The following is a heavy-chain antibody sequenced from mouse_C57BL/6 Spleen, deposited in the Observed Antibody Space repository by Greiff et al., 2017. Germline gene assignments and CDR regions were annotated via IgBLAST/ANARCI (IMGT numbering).Heavy chain of an antibody. CDR1: GYTFTSYW. CDR2: IDPSDSYT. Sequence: QVQLQQPGAELVMPGASVKLSCKASGYTFTSYWMHWVKQRPGQGLEWIGEIDPSDSYTTYNQKFKGKSTLTVDKSSSTAYMQLSSLTSEDSAVYYCARATVVAHWYFDVWGTGTTVTVSS. J-gene: IGHJ1*03. CDR3: ARATVVAHWYFDV. V-gene: IGHV1-69*01. D-gene: IGHD1-1*01.